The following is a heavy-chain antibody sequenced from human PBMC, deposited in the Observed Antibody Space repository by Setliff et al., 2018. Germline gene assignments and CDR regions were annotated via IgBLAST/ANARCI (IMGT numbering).Heavy chain of an antibody. CDR2: INHSGST. CDR3: ARTPFWQKWFDP. Sequence: SETLSLTCSVSGGSTSNSDYYWGWIRQPPGKGLEWIGEINHSGSTNYNPSLKSRVTISVDTSKNQFSLKLSSVTAADTAVYYCARTPFWQKWFDPWGQGTLVTVSS. V-gene: IGHV4-34*01. CDR1: GGSTSNSDYY. J-gene: IGHJ5*02.